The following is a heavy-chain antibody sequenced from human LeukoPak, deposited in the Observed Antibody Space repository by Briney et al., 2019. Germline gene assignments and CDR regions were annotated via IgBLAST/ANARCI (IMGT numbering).Heavy chain of an antibody. V-gene: IGHV4-34*01. Sequence: SETLSLTCAVYGGSFSGYYWSWIRQPPGKGLEWIGEINHSGSTNYNPSLKSRVTISVDTSKNQFSLKLSSVTAADTAVYYCARQAAGHVVYYYYYMDVWGKGTTVTVSS. J-gene: IGHJ6*03. CDR3: ARQAAGHVVYYYYYMDV. CDR1: GGSFSGYY. D-gene: IGHD6-13*01. CDR2: INHSGST.